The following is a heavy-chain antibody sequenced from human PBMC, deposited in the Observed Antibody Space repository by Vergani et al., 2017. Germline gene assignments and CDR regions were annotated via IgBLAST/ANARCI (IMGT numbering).Heavy chain of an antibody. CDR3: TTGRYFARYDFDY. J-gene: IGHJ4*02. CDR2: IKSKTDGGTT. Sequence: EVQLVESGGGLVKPGGSLRLSCAASGFTFSNAWMSWVRQAPGKGLEWVGRIKSKTDGGTTDYAAPVKGRFTISRDDSKNTLYLQMNSLKTEDTAVYYCTTGRYFARYDFDYWGQGTMVTVSS. D-gene: IGHD3-9*01. CDR1: GFTFSNAW. V-gene: IGHV3-15*01.